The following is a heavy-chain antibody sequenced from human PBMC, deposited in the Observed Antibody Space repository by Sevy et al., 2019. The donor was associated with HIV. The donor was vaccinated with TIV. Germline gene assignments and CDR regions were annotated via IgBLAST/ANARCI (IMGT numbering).Heavy chain of an antibody. J-gene: IGHJ6*02. CDR3: AREREFTIFGVLIEYGMDV. V-gene: IGHV3-53*01. D-gene: IGHD3-3*01. CDR1: EFTVSSNY. Sequence: GGSLRLSCAASEFTVSSNYMSWVRQAPGKGLEWVSVIYSGGTTYYADSVKGRFTISRDNSKNTLYLQMNNLRAEDTAVYYCAREREFTIFGVLIEYGMDVWGQGTTVTVSS. CDR2: IYSGGTT.